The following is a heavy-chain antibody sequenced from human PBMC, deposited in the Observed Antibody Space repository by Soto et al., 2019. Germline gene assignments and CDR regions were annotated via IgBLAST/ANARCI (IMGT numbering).Heavy chain of an antibody. D-gene: IGHD2-21*02. V-gene: IGHV3-23*01. CDR3: AKLRVTSFDY. J-gene: IGHJ4*02. Sequence: PWGSLRLSCAASGFTFISYAMIFFRQAPFKGLEWVSAISGSGGSTYYADSVKGRFTISRDNSKNTLYLQMNSLRAEDTAVYYCAKLRVTSFDYWGQGTLVTVSS. CDR2: ISGSGGST. CDR1: GFTFISYA.